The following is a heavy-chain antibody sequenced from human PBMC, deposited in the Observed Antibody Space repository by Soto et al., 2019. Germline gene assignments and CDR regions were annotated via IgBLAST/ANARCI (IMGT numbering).Heavy chain of an antibody. CDR2: INHSGST. V-gene: IGHV4-34*01. CDR3: ARMARQQLVYSGMDV. D-gene: IGHD6-13*01. CDR1: GGSFSGYY. J-gene: IGHJ6*02. Sequence: LSLTCAVYGGSFSGYYWSWIRQPPGKGLEWIGEINHSGSTNYNPSLKSRVTISVDTSKNQFSLKLSSVTAADTAVYYCARMARQQLVYSGMDVWGQGTTVTVSS.